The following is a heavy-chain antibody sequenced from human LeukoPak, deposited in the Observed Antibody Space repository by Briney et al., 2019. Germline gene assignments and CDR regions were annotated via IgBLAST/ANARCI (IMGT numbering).Heavy chain of an antibody. CDR1: GGSVSSYY. Sequence: SETLSLTCTVSGGSVSSYYWSWIRQPPGKGLKGIGYIYYSGSTNYNPSLKSRVTISVDTSKNQFSLKLSSVTAADTAVYYCARDRDGYGYYFDYWGQGTLVTVSS. CDR2: IYYSGST. CDR3: ARDRDGYGYYFDY. D-gene: IGHD5-12*01. J-gene: IGHJ4*02. V-gene: IGHV4-59*02.